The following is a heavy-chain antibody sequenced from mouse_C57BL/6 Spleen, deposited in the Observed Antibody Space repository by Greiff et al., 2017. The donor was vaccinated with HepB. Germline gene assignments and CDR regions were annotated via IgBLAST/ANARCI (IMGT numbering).Heavy chain of an antibody. CDR3: ARMGLTGYFDY. CDR2: IYPGDGDT. CDR1: GYAFSSSW. Sequence: VKLMESGPELVKPGASVKISCKASGYAFSSSWMNWVKQRPGKGLEWIGRIYPGDGDTNYNGKFKGKATLTADKSSSTAYMQLSSLTSEDSAVYFCARMGLTGYFDYWGQGTTLTVSS. D-gene: IGHD4-1*01. V-gene: IGHV1-82*01. J-gene: IGHJ2*01.